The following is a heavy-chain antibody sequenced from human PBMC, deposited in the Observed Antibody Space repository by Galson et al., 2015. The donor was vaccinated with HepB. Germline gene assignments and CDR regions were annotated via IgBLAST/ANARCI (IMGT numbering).Heavy chain of an antibody. CDR2: TYYRPKWYN. CDR3: ARDYYDSSGFTTFDY. D-gene: IGHD3-22*01. V-gene: IGHV6-1*01. CDR1: GDSVSSNSAA. Sequence: CAISGDSVSSNSAAWNWIRQSPSRGLEWLGRTYYRPKWYNDYAVSVKSRITINPDTSKNQFSLQLNSLTPEDTAVYYCARDYYDSSGFTTFDYWGQGTLVTVSS. J-gene: IGHJ4*02.